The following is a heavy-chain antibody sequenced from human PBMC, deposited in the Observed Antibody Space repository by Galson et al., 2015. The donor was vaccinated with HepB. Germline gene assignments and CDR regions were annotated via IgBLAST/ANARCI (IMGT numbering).Heavy chain of an antibody. V-gene: IGHV4-34*01. CDR3: ARYSTFITGTTGYYYYMDV. J-gene: IGHJ6*03. CDR1: GGSFSGYY. Sequence: TCAVYGGSFSGYYWSWIRQPPGKGLEWIGEINHSGSTNYNPSLKSRVTISVDTSKNQFSLKLSSVTAADTAVYYCARYSTFITGTTGYYYYMDVWGKGTTVTVSS. D-gene: IGHD1-7*01. CDR2: INHSGST.